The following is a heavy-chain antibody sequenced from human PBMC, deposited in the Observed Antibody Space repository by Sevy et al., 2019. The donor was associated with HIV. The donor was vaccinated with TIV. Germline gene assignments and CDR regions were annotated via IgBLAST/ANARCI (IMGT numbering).Heavy chain of an antibody. CDR2: VYYTGKT. J-gene: IGHJ6*03. CDR3: ARGGAGRQFDYYYYMDV. CDR1: GVSITRSY. Sequence: SETLSLTCNVSGVSITRSYWNWIRQPPGKGLEWIAFVYYTGKTNYNPSLKGRVTVSLDTSQRQFSLNLSSVTAADTAVYYCARGGAGRQFDYYYYMDVWGKGTTVTVSS. V-gene: IGHV4-59*01. D-gene: IGHD6-6*01.